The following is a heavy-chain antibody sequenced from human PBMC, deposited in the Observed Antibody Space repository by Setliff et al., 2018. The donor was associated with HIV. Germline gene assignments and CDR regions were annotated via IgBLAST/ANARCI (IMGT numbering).Heavy chain of an antibody. Sequence: ASVKVSCKASGYTFTTYGINWVRRAPGQGLEWMGWINSYNGNTKYAQKFQGRVTMTTDTSTTTSFLELRSLKADDTAVYYCSRSGVPPYYYYGMDVWGQGTTVTVSS. D-gene: IGHD3-10*01. CDR1: GYTFTTYG. V-gene: IGHV1-18*04. J-gene: IGHJ6*02. CDR2: INSYNGNT. CDR3: SRSGVPPYYYYGMDV.